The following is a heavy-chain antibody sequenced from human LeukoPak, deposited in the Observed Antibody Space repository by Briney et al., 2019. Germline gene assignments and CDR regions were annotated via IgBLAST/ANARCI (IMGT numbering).Heavy chain of an antibody. D-gene: IGHD3-16*01. CDR1: GASVSSSSSA. V-gene: IGHV6-1*01. CDR2: TYYRSKWYN. CDR3: VRGGHFDY. J-gene: IGHJ4*02. Sequence: SQTLSLTCAISGASVSSSSSAWNWVRQSPSRGLEWLGRTYYRSKWYNDYAESVKSRIAINPDTSKNQFSVHLNSLTPEDTAVYYCVRGGHFDYWGQGTLVTVSS.